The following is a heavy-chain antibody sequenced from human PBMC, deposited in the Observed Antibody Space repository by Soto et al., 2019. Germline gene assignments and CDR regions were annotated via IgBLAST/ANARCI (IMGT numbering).Heavy chain of an antibody. CDR2: IKQDGSEQ. J-gene: IGHJ6*02. CDR3: AREAV. Sequence: EVQLVESGGGLVQPGGSLRLSCAASGSTYSGYWMSWVRQAPGKGLEWVANIKQDGSEQCYVDSVKGRFTISRDNAKNSLYLQMNSLGAEDTAVYYWAREAVWGQGTTVTVSS. V-gene: IGHV3-7*05. CDR1: GSTYSGYW.